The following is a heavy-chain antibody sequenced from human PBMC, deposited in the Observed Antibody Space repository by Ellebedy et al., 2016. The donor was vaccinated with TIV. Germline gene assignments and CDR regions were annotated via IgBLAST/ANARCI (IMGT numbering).Heavy chain of an antibody. D-gene: IGHD2-15*01. CDR1: GFTFSSYG. CDR3: SRGGGCGGGTCYYPDF. J-gene: IGHJ4*02. CDR2: ISDDGSNK. Sequence: GESLKISCAASGFTFSSYGMHWVRQAPGKGLEWVAVISDDGSNKYYADSVKGRFTISRDNAKNSLYLQRNILRAEDTAVYYRSRGGGCGGGTCYYPDFWGQGTLVTVSS. V-gene: IGHV3-30*03.